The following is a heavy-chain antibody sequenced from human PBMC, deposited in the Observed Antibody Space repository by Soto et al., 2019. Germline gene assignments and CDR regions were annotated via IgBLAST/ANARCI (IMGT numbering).Heavy chain of an antibody. J-gene: IGHJ4*02. V-gene: IGHV3-74*01. D-gene: IGHD5-12*01. CDR3: LRGNSGYGNFDY. Sequence: GGSLRLSCAASGFTFSSYWMHWARQAPGKGLVWVSRIKGDGSETNYADSVKGRFTISRDNAKNTLYLQLNSLRAEDTAVYYCLRGNSGYGNFDYWGQGTRVTVSS. CDR1: GFTFSSYW. CDR2: IKGDGSET.